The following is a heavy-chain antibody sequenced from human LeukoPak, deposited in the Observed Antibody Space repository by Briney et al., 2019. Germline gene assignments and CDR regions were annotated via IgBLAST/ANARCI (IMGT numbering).Heavy chain of an antibody. CDR3: ARDWAVGGFDY. V-gene: IGHV4-61*02. CDR2: IYTSGST. Sequence: PSETLSLTCTVSDGSISSGSYYWSWIRQPAGKGLEWIGRIYTSGSTNYNPSLKSRVTISVDTSENQFSLKLSSVTAAGTAVYYCARDWAVGGFDYWGQGTLVTVSS. CDR1: DGSISSGSYY. J-gene: IGHJ4*02. D-gene: IGHD2-15*01.